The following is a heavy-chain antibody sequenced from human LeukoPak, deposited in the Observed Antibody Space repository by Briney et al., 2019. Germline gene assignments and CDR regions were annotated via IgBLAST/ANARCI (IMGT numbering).Heavy chain of an antibody. V-gene: IGHV3-23*01. J-gene: IGHJ5*02. D-gene: IGHD2-2*01. Sequence: SGGSLRLSCAASGFTFSSYAMSWVRQVPGKGLEWVSVISGSGGSTYYADSVKGRFTISRDNSKNTLYLQMNSLRAEDTAVYYCAKDRRCCRTSCSQFDPWGQGTLVTVSS. CDR2: ISGSGGST. CDR3: AKDRRCCRTSCSQFDP. CDR1: GFTFSSYA.